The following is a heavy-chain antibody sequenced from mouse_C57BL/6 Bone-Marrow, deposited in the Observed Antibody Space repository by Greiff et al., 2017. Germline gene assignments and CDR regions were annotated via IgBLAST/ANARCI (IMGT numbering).Heavy chain of an antibody. CDR1: GFTFSDYR. J-gene: IGHJ3*01. CDR3: TRIYYYDGAWFAY. D-gene: IGHD1-1*01. CDR2: IRNKASNYAT. V-gene: IGHV6-5*01. Sequence: EVKLQESGGGLVQPGGSMKLSCAASGFTFSDYRMDWVHHSTENGLEWVAEIRNKASNYATYYVESVNGRFTISRDDTKSSVYLQMNSLRAEDTGIYYCTRIYYYDGAWFAYWGQGTLVTVSA.